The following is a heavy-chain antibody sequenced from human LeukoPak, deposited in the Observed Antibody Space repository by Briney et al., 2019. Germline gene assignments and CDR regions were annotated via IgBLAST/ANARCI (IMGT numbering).Heavy chain of an antibody. D-gene: IGHD2-15*01. V-gene: IGHV5-10-1*01. CDR2: IDPSDSYT. CDR3: ARHIAATHPDY. J-gene: IGHJ4*02. Sequence: GGSLQISCQGSGSRFTSYWISWARPVPGKGLEWMGRIDPSDSYTNYSPSFQGHVTISADKSISTAYLQWSSLKASDTAMYYCARHIAATHPDYWGQGTLVTVSS. CDR1: GSRFTSYW.